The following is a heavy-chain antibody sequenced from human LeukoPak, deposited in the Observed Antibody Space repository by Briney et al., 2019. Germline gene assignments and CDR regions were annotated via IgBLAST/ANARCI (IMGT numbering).Heavy chain of an antibody. V-gene: IGHV3-21*01. J-gene: IGHJ4*02. D-gene: IGHD3-9*01. CDR2: ISSSSSYI. Sequence: GGSLRLSCVASGFTFSSYSMNWVRQAPGKGLEWVSSISSSSSYIYYADSVKGRFTISRDNAKNSLYLQMNSLRAEDTAVYYCARVRDFDWLLLGYFDYWGQGTLVTVSS. CDR3: ARVRDFDWLLLGYFDY. CDR1: GFTFSSYS.